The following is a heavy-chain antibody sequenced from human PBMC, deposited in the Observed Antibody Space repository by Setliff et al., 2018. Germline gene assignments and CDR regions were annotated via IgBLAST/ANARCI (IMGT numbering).Heavy chain of an antibody. CDR2: IDWDDDK. CDR3: ALCITIFGVVIPNAFDY. Sequence: SGPTLVNPTQTLTLTCTFSGFSLSTSGMCVSWIRQPPGKALEWLARIDWDDDKYYSTALKTRLTISKDTSKNQVVLTMTNMDPVDTDTYYCALCITIFGVVIPNAFDYWGQGTLVTVSS. D-gene: IGHD3-3*01. CDR1: GFSLSTSGMC. V-gene: IGHV2-70*11. J-gene: IGHJ4*02.